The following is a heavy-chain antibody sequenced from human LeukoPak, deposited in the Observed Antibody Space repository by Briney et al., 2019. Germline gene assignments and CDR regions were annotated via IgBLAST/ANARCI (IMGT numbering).Heavy chain of an antibody. D-gene: IGHD3-22*01. V-gene: IGHV4-34*01. CDR2: INHSGST. CDR3: ARDAAWYYDSSGYYRYFQH. CDR1: GFTFSSYS. Sequence: PGGSLRLSCAASGFTFSSYSMSWIRQPPGKGLEWIGEINHSGSTNYNPSLKSRVTISVDTSKNQFSLKLSSVTAADTAVYYCARDAAWYYDSSGYYRYFQHWGQGTLVTVSS. J-gene: IGHJ1*01.